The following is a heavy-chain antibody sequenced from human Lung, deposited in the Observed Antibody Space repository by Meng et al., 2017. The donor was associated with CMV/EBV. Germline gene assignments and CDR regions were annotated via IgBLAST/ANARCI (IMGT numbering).Heavy chain of an antibody. Sequence: LRPXCTVSGASIDSDNYYWSWIRQPPGKGLEWIGYIYYSGSSFYNPSLKSRVTISLNMSKNQFSLYLSSVTAADTAVYYCARADYYNLMDVWGQGTTVTVSS. J-gene: IGHJ6*02. V-gene: IGHV4-30-4*08. CDR3: ARADYYNLMDV. CDR1: GASIDSDNYY. CDR2: IYYSGSS.